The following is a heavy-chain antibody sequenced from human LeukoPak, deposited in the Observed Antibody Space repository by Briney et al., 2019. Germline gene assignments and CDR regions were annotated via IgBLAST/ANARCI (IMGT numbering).Heavy chain of an antibody. CDR3: ASGYSGYDLNY. J-gene: IGHJ4*02. V-gene: IGHV1-2*02. D-gene: IGHD5-12*01. Sequence: ASVKVSCKTSDFRDYYMNWVRQAPGQGLEWLGWINPKSGDTDYAQKFQGRVTMTRDTSINTASMELSGLKPDDTAIYYCASGYSGYDLNYWGQGTQVTVSS. CDR1: DFRDYY. CDR2: INPKSGDT.